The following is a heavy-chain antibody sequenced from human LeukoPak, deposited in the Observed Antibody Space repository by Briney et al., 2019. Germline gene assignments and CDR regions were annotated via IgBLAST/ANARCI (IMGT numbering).Heavy chain of an antibody. CDR2: INPNSGGT. J-gene: IGHJ4*02. D-gene: IGHD3-22*01. CDR3: AQYYYDSSGYYHFDY. CDR1: GYTFTNYD. Sequence: ASVKVSCKASGYTFTNYDIHWVRQAPGQGLEWMGWINPNSGGTNYAQKFQGRVTMTRDTSISTAYMELSRLRSDDTAVYYCAQYYYDSSGYYHFDYWGQGTLVTVSS. V-gene: IGHV1-2*02.